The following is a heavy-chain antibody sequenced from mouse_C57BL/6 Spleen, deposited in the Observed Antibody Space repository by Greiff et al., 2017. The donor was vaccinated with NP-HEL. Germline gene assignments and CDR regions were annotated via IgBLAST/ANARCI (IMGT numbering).Heavy chain of an antibody. Sequence: EVMLMESGGGLVKPGGSLKLSCAASGFTFSDYGMHWVRQAPEKGLEWVAYISSGSSTIYYADTVKGRFTISRDNAKNTLFLQMTSLRSEDTAMYYCARDSSYLWFAYWGQGTLVTVSA. J-gene: IGHJ3*01. CDR3: ARDSSYLWFAY. V-gene: IGHV5-17*01. CDR2: ISSGSSTI. D-gene: IGHD1-1*01. CDR1: GFTFSDYG.